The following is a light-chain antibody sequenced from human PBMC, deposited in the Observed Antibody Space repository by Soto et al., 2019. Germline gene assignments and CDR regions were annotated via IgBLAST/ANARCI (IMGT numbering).Light chain of an antibody. V-gene: IGKV1-5*03. Sequence: DIQMTQSPSTLSASIGDRVTITCRASQGIRWVAWYQQKPGKAPYLVIHEASSLGSGVPSRFSGSGSGTEFTLTISGLQPDDSATYYCQQYNIFPWTFGQGTKVDIK. CDR2: EAS. CDR3: QQYNIFPWT. J-gene: IGKJ1*01. CDR1: QGIRW.